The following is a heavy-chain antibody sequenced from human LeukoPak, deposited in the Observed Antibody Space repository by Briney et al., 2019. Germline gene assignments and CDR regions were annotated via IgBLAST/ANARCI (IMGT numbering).Heavy chain of an antibody. D-gene: IGHD6-13*01. CDR3: AGSSWYVVRLDY. J-gene: IGHJ4*02. CDR2: INHSGST. CDR1: GGSFSGYY. V-gene: IGHV4-34*01. Sequence: SETLSLTCAVYGGSFSGYYWSWIRQPPRKGLGWIGEINHSGSTNYNPSLKSRVTISVDTSKNQFSLKLSSVTAADTAVYYCAGSSWYVVRLDYWGQGTLVTVSS.